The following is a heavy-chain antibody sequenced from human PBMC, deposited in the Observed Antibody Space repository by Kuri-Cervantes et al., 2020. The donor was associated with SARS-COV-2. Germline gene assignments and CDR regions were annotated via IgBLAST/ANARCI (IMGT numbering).Heavy chain of an antibody. D-gene: IGHD1-26*01. J-gene: IGHJ5*02. Sequence: GGSLRLSCAASGFIFPGSEMNWVRQAPGKGLEWVSYISGSGTTIYHADSVKGRFIISRDNAKNSLYLQMNSLRAEDTAVYYCARNSGSSPWGQGTLVTVSS. V-gene: IGHV3-48*03. CDR1: GFIFPGSE. CDR3: ARNSGSSP. CDR2: ISGSGTTI.